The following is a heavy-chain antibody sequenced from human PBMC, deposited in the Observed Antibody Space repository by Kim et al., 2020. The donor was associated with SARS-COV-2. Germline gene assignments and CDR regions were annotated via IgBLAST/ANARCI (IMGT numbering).Heavy chain of an antibody. Sequence: GGSLRLSCAASGFTFGDYSMHWVRQAPGKGLEWVSLITTDGGSSYYVDSVKGRFTISRDNSKNSLYLQMNSLRTEDTALYYCVKEVGGFGEYDYWGQGTLVTVSS. CDR2: ITTDGGSS. V-gene: IGHV3-43*01. CDR3: VKEVGGFGEYDY. J-gene: IGHJ4*02. CDR1: GFTFGDYS. D-gene: IGHD3-10*01.